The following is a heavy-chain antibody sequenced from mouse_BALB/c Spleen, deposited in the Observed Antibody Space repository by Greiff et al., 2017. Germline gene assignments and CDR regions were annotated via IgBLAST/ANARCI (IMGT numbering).Heavy chain of an antibody. CDR3: AREEKYGNLAWFAY. V-gene: IGHV1S137*01. CDR2: ISTYYGDA. D-gene: IGHD2-10*02. CDR1: GYTFTDYA. J-gene: IGHJ3*01. Sequence: QVQLKESGAELVRPGVSVKISCKGSGYTFTDYAMHWVKQSHAKSLEWIGVISTYYGDASYNQKFKGKATMTVDKSSSTAYMELARLTSEDSAIYYCAREEKYGNLAWFAYWGQGTLVTVSA.